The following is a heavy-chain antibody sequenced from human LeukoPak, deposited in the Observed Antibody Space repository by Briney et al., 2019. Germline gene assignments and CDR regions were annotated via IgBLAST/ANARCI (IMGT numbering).Heavy chain of an antibody. CDR3: VRRYCTGGSCNWFDP. CDR1: GYTFTSYG. Sequence: GASVKVSCKASGYTFTSYGISWVRQAPGQGLEWMGWIITYSGNTNYAQKFQDRVTMTTDTSTSTAYMELRSLRSDDSAVYYCVRRYCTGGSCNWFDPWGQGTLVTVSS. CDR2: IITYSGNT. D-gene: IGHD2-8*02. V-gene: IGHV1-18*01. J-gene: IGHJ5*02.